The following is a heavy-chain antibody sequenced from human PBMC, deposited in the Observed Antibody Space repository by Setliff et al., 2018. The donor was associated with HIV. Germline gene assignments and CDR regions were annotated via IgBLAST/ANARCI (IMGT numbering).Heavy chain of an antibody. CDR3: ARDTGQLVYYFDS. CDR2: ILYDGSNK. D-gene: IGHD6-6*01. V-gene: IGHV3-30*04. J-gene: IGHJ4*02. CDR1: GFSFSSYT. Sequence: GGSPRLSCEASGFSFSSYTMNWVRQAPGKGLEWVAVILYDGSNKYYADSVKGRFTISRDNLKKRVYLQMSSLRAEDTAVYFCARDTGQLVYYFDSWGQGTLVTVSS.